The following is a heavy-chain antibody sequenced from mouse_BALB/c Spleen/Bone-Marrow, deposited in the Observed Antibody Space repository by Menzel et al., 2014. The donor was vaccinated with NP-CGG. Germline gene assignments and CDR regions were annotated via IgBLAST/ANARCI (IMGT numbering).Heavy chain of an antibody. J-gene: IGHJ2*01. CDR1: GFTFSNYG. Sequence: EEEMVESGGGLVQPGGSLKLSCAASGFTFSNYGMSWVRQTPDKRLELVATINSNGGITYYPDSVKGRFTISRDNAKNTLYLQMSSLKSEDTAMYYCAKNQEAFDYWGQGTTLTGSS. V-gene: IGHV5-6-3*01. CDR3: AKNQEAFDY. D-gene: IGHD3-2*02. CDR2: INSNGGIT.